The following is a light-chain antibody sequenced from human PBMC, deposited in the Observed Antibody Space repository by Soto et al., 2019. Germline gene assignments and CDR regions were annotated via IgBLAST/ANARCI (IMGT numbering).Light chain of an antibody. CDR2: TNN. Sequence: QSLLTQSPSTSGTPGQRVTSSCSGNSSNIGGNTVNWYQQVPGTAPKLLIYTNNQRPSGVPDRFSGSKSGTSASLAISGLQPEDEADYYCAAWDDSLNGRYVFGAGTKVTVL. CDR3: AAWDDSLNGRYV. J-gene: IGLJ1*01. CDR1: SSNIGGNT. V-gene: IGLV1-44*01.